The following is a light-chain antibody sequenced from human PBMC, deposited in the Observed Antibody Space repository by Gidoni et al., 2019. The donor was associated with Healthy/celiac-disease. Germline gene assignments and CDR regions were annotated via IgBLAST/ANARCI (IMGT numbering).Light chain of an antibody. CDR1: QSISSY. V-gene: IGKV1-39*01. CDR3: QQSYSTPRLT. J-gene: IGKJ4*01. CDR2: AAS. Sequence: DIQMTQSPSSLSASVGDRVTITCRAVQSISSYLNWYKQKPGKAPKLLIYAASSLQSGVPSRFSGSGSGTDFTLTISSLQPEDFATYYCQQSYSTPRLTFGGGTKVEIK.